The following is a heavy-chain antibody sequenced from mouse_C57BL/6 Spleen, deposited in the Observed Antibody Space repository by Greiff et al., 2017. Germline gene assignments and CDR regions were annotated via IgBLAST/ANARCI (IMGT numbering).Heavy chain of an antibody. J-gene: IGHJ1*03. CDR1: GYAFSSYW. D-gene: IGHD1-2*01. V-gene: IGHV1-80*01. Sequence: VKLQESGAELVKPGASVKISCKASGYAFSSYWMNWVKQRPGKGLEWIGQIYPGDGDTNYNGKFKGKATLTADKSSSTAYMQLSSLTSEDSAVYFCARLYGPWYFDVWGTGTTVTVSS. CDR2: IYPGDGDT. CDR3: ARLYGPWYFDV.